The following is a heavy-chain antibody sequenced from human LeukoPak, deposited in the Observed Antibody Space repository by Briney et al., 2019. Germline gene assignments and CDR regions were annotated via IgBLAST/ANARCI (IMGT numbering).Heavy chain of an antibody. J-gene: IGHJ3*02. CDR1: GFIFSNYW. CDR3: VQGNTFDI. CDR2: IKQDGSVK. V-gene: IGHV3-7*01. Sequence: PRGSLRLSCAASGFIFSNYWMSWVRQAPGKGLEWVANIKQDGSVKQYVDSLRGRFTISRDNAKNSLYLQMNSLRAEETAVYYCVQGNTFDIWGQGTMVTVSS.